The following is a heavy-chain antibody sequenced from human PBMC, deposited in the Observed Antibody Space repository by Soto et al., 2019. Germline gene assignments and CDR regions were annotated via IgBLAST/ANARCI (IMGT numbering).Heavy chain of an antibody. J-gene: IGHJ4*02. V-gene: IGHV3-30-3*01. CDR1: GFTFSSYA. Sequence: QVQLVESGGGVVQPGRSLRLSCAASGFTFSSYAMHWVRQAPGKGLEWVAVISYDGSNKYYADSVKGRFTISRDNSKNTLYLQMNSLRAEDTAVYYCARDSVMVGVGATATFDYWGQGTLVTVSS. D-gene: IGHD1-26*01. CDR3: ARDSVMVGVGATATFDY. CDR2: ISYDGSNK.